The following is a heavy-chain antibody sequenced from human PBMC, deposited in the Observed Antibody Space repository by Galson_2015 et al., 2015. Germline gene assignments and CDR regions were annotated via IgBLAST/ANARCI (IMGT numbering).Heavy chain of an antibody. CDR1: GFTFSSYA. D-gene: IGHD6-19*01. CDR3: ARGAVAGRSDAFDI. Sequence: SLRLSCAASGFTFSSYAMHWVRQAPGKGLEYVSAISSNGGSTYYADSVKGRFTISRDNSKNTLYLQMGSLRAEDMAVYCCARGAVAGRSDAFDIWGQGTMVTVSS. CDR2: ISSNGGST. J-gene: IGHJ3*02. V-gene: IGHV3-64*02.